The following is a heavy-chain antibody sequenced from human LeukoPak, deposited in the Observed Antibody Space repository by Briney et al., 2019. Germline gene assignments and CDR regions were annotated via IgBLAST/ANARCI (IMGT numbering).Heavy chain of an antibody. V-gene: IGHV1-2*02. CDR1: GYTFTGYF. D-gene: IGHD3-9*01. J-gene: IGHJ4*02. Sequence: ASAKVSCKASGYTFTGYFMHWVRQAPGQGLEWMGWINPNSGGTNYAQKLQGRVTMTTDTSTSTAYMELRSLRSDDTAVYYCARGDYDILTGYYFYDYWGQGTLVTVSS. CDR2: INPNSGGT. CDR3: ARGDYDILTGYYFYDY.